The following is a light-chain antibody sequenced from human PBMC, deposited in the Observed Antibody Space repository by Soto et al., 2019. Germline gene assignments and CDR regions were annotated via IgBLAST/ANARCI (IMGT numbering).Light chain of an antibody. Sequence: EIVLTQSPGTLSLSPGERATLSCRASQSVSSSYLAWYQQKPGQAPRLLIYGASSRATGIPDRFSGSGSGTDFARTISRLEPEDFAVYYCQQYGSSLFTFGPGTKVDI. J-gene: IGKJ3*01. V-gene: IGKV3-20*01. CDR3: QQYGSSLFT. CDR1: QSVSSSY. CDR2: GAS.